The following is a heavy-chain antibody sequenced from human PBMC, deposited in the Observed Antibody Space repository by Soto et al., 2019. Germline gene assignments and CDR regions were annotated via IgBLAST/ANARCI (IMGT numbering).Heavy chain of an antibody. CDR3: ARGDIVVVVAATGGDYYGMDV. CDR2: IIPIFGTA. D-gene: IGHD2-15*01. V-gene: IGHV1-69*13. J-gene: IGHJ6*02. Sequence: SVKVSCKASGGTFSSYAISWVRQAPGQGLEWMGGIIPIFGTANYAQKFQGRVTITADESTSTAYMELSSLRSEDTAVYYCARGDIVVVVAATGGDYYGMDVWGQGTTVTVSS. CDR1: GGTFSSYA.